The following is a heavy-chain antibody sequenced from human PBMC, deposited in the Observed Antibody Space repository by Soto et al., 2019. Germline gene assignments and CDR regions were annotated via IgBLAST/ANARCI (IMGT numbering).Heavy chain of an antibody. CDR3: ARTKGGVTIFGVVIVPFDY. CDR1: GFTFSRYA. Sequence: EVQLLESGGGLVQPGGSLRLSCAASGFTFSRYAMSWVRQAPGKGLEWVSAISGSGGSTYYADSVKGRFTISRDNSKNTLYLQMNSLRAEDTAVYYCARTKGGVTIFGVVIVPFDYWGQGTLVTVSS. V-gene: IGHV3-23*01. D-gene: IGHD3-3*01. CDR2: ISGSGGST. J-gene: IGHJ4*02.